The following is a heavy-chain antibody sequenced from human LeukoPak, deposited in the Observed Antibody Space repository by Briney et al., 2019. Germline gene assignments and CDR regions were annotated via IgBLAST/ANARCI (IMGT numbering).Heavy chain of an antibody. CDR2: IYYSGST. CDR3: AFHYGDSS. CDR1: GGSISGSSYY. D-gene: IGHD4-17*01. J-gene: IGHJ4*02. Sequence: SETLSLTCTVSGGSISGSSYYWGWIRQPPGKGLEWIGSIYYSGSTYYNPSLKSRVTISVDTSKNQFSLKLNSVTATDTAVYYCAFHYGDSSGGQGTLVTVSS. V-gene: IGHV4-39*01.